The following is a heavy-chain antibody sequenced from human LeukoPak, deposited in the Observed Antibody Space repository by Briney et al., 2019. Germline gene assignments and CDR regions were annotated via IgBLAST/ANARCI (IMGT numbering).Heavy chain of an antibody. J-gene: IGHJ3*02. CDR3: ARGGSYLSAFDI. CDR1: GFTFSNYA. D-gene: IGHD1-26*01. V-gene: IGHV3-53*01. CDR2: IYSGGST. Sequence: GGSLRLSCAASGFTFSNYALHRVRQAPGKGLEWVSIIYSGGSTFYADSVKGRFTISRDNSKNTLYLQMNSLRAEDTAVYYCARGGSYLSAFDIWGQGTMVTVSS.